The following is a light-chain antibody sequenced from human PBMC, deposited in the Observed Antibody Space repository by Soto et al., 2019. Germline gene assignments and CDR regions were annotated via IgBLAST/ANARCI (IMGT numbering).Light chain of an antibody. Sequence: DIQLTQSPSLLSASVGDRVTITCRASHDISTYLAWYQQKPGKAPKLMIYEASTLQSGVPSRFSGSGSGTEFTLTISDLLPEDFATYYCQQVNYYPFTFGGGTKVDIK. J-gene: IGKJ4*01. CDR2: EAS. CDR1: HDISTY. V-gene: IGKV1-9*01. CDR3: QQVNYYPFT.